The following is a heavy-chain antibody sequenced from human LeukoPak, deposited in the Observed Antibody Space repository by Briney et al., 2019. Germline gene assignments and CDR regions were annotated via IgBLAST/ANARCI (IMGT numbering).Heavy chain of an antibody. J-gene: IGHJ4*02. Sequence: PGGSLRLSCAASGFTFSSYSTNWVRQAPGKGLEWVSSISSSSSYIYYADSVRGRFTISRDNAKNSLYLQMNSLRAEDTAVYYCARDRLHYDSLTGYPADWGQGALVTVSS. D-gene: IGHD3-9*01. CDR1: GFTFSSYS. CDR2: ISSSSSYI. V-gene: IGHV3-21*04. CDR3: ARDRLHYDSLTGYPAD.